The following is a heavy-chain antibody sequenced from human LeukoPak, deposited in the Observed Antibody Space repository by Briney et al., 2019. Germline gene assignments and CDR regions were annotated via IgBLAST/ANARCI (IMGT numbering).Heavy chain of an antibody. D-gene: IGHD2-15*01. V-gene: IGHV3-30*18. CDR3: AKEEGDIVVVVAAPPTISYFDY. J-gene: IGHJ4*02. Sequence: PGRSLRLSCAASGFTFSSYGMHWVRQAPGKGLEWVAVISYDGSNKYYADSVKGRFTISRDNSKNTLYLQMNSLRAEDTAVYYCAKEEGDIVVVVAAPPTISYFDYWGQGALVTVSS. CDR1: GFTFSSYG. CDR2: ISYDGSNK.